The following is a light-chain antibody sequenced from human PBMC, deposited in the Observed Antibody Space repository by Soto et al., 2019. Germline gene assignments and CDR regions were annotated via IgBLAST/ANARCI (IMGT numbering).Light chain of an antibody. CDR2: GSS. CDR3: QQYGSSPPYT. Sequence: EVVLTQSPVTLSLSPGERAPLSCRASQTVSNNYLAWYQQKPGQAPRLLIFGSSDRATGIPDRFSGSGSGTDFTLTISGREPEDCAVYYCQQYGSSPPYTFGQGTKLEIK. CDR1: QTVSNNY. J-gene: IGKJ2*01. V-gene: IGKV3-20*01.